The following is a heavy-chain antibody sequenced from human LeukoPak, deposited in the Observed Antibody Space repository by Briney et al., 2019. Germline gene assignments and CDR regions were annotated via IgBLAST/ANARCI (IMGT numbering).Heavy chain of an antibody. J-gene: IGHJ6*02. CDR1: EFTFSSYG. CDR2: IWYDGSNK. V-gene: IGHV3-33*01. CDR3: ARDSVAVAGYYYYGMDV. D-gene: IGHD6-19*01. Sequence: PGRSLRLSCAASEFTFSSYGMQWVRQAPGKGLEWVAVIWYDGSNKYYADSVKGRFTISRDNSKNTLYLQMNSLRAEDTAVYYCARDSVAVAGYYYYGMDVWGQGTTVTVSS.